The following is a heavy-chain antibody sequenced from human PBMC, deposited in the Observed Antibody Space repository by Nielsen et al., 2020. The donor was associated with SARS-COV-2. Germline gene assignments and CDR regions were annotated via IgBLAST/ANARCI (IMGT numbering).Heavy chain of an antibody. J-gene: IGHJ4*02. D-gene: IGHD4-17*01. CDR1: GFSFNTYS. Sequence: GESLKISCVASGFSFNTYSMNWVRQAPGKGLEWVSSISSSSSYIYYADSVKGRFTISRDNAKNSLYLQMNSLRAEDTAVYYCARAVTTVTIDFDYWGQGTLVTVSS. CDR2: ISSSSSYI. V-gene: IGHV3-21*01. CDR3: ARAVTTVTIDFDY.